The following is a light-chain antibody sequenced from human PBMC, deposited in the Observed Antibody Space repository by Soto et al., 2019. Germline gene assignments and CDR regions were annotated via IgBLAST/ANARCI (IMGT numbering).Light chain of an antibody. CDR1: RRISTW. J-gene: IGKJ1*01. CDR2: DAS. V-gene: IGKV1-5*01. CDR3: QQYKSYWT. Sequence: DVEVTLNPSTLSASVGDGVTIACWASRRISTWLAWYQQKPGKATKLLISDASSLETGVPSRFSGSGSGTEFTLTINSLQPDDFATYYCQQYKSYWTFGQGTKVDIK.